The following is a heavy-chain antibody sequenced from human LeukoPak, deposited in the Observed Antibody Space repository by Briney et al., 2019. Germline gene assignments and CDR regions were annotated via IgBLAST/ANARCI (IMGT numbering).Heavy chain of an antibody. CDR3: AKSRLITYYGSGSQSGSDY. CDR2: ISYDGSNK. CDR1: GFTFSSYA. V-gene: IGHV3-30*04. Sequence: PGGSLRLSCAASGFTFSSYAMHWVRQAPGKGLEWVALISYDGSNKYYADSVKGRFTISRDNSKNTLYLQMNSLRAEDTAVYYCAKSRLITYYGSGSQSGSDYWGQGTLVTVSS. D-gene: IGHD3-10*01. J-gene: IGHJ4*02.